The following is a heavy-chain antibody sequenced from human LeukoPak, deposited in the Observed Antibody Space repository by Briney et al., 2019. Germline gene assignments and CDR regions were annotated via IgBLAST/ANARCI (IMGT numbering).Heavy chain of an antibody. V-gene: IGHV1-24*01. CDR2: FDPEDGET. J-gene: IGHJ4*02. D-gene: IGHD3-10*01. Sequence: ASVKVSCKVSGYTLTELSMHWVRQAPGKGLEWMGGFDPEDGETIYAQKFQGRVTMTEDTSTDTAYMELSSLKSEDTAVYYCATGVAFTGRRHDYWGQGTLVTVSS. CDR1: GYTLTELS. CDR3: ATGVAFTGRRHDY.